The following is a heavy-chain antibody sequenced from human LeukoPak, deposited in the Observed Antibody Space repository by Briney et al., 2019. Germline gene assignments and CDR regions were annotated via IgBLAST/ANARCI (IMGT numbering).Heavy chain of an antibody. CDR2: IYYSGST. D-gene: IGHD5-24*01. CDR1: GGSISSYY. Sequence: SETLSLTCTVSGGSISSYYWSWIRQPPGKGLEWIGYIYYSGSTNYNPSLKSRVTISVDTSKNRFSLKLSSVTAADTAVYYCARIRRDGDLDYWGQGALVTVSS. CDR3: ARIRRDGDLDY. J-gene: IGHJ4*02. V-gene: IGHV4-59*01.